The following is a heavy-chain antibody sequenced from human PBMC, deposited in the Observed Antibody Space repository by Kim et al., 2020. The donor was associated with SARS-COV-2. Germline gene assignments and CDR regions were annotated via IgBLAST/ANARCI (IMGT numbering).Heavy chain of an antibody. CDR2: IYYDGTT. D-gene: IGHD2-21*01. V-gene: IGHV4-39*01. CDR3: GRHNPLAYWGDYTAH. CDR1: GDSIDSTFYF. Sequence: SETLSLTCTVSGDSIDSTFYFWAWFRQPPGKGPEWIASIYYDGTTHYSASLKGRVTISIDTTQSQFFLKLTFVTAADTARYYCGRHNPLAYWGDYTAHWGQGTMVTVSS. J-gene: IGHJ1*01.